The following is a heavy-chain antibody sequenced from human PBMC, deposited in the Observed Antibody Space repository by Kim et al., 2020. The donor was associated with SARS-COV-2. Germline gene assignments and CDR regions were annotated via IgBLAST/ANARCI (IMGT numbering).Heavy chain of an antibody. D-gene: IGHD3-22*01. J-gene: IGHJ3*02. V-gene: IGHV3-11*06. CDR3: ARLTYTYYYDSSGPLDAFDI. Sequence: RFTISRDNAKNSLYLQMNSLRAEDTAVYYCARLTYTYYYDSSGPLDAFDIWGQGTMVTVSS.